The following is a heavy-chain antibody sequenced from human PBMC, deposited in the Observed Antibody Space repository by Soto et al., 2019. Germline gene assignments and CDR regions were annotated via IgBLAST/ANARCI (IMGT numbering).Heavy chain of an antibody. D-gene: IGHD2-15*01. J-gene: IGHJ4*02. V-gene: IGHV2-5*02. CDR2: IYWDDDK. CDR1: GFSLSTSGVG. Sequence: QITLKESGPPLVKPTQTLTLTCTFSGFSLSTSGVGVGWIRQPPGKALECLALIYWDDDKRYSPSLKSRLTTTKDTSKNQVVLTMPNMDPVETATYFCAHRLCDSSCYWDVGYFDYWGRGTLVTVSS. CDR3: AHRLCDSSCYWDVGYFDY.